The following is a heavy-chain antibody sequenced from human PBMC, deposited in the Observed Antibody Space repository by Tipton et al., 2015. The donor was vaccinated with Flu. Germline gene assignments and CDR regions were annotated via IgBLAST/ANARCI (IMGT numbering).Heavy chain of an antibody. V-gene: IGHV3-21*01. CDR2: ISSSSSYI. J-gene: IGHJ4*02. CDR1: GFTFSSYS. Sequence: SLRLSCAASGFTFSSYSMNWVRQAPGKGLEWVSSISSSSSYIYYADSVKGRFTISRDNAKNSLYLQMNSLRAEDTAVYYCARVDSSGTRGFDYWGQGTLVTVSS. CDR3: ARVDSSGTRGFDY. D-gene: IGHD3-22*01.